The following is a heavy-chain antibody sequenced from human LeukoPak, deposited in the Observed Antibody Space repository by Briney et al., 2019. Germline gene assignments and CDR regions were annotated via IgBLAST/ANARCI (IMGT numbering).Heavy chain of an antibody. J-gene: IGHJ4*02. V-gene: IGHV3-23*01. Sequence: SGGSLRLSCAAAGFTFSIYTMTWVRQAPGKGLEWVSAISGSGGSTYYADSVKGRFTISRDNSQNTLYLQMNSLRVEDTAAYYCAKEMFSDYWGQGTLVTVS. CDR2: ISGSGGST. D-gene: IGHD3-10*02. CDR3: AKEMFSDY. CDR1: GFTFSIYT.